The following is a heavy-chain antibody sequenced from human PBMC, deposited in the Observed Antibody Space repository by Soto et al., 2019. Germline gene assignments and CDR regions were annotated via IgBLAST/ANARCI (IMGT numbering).Heavy chain of an antibody. Sequence: GGSLRLSCAASGFTFSSYSMNWVRQAPGKGLEWVSSISSSSSYIYYGDSVKGRFTISRDNAKNSLYLQMNSLRAEDMAVYYCARGWVVVPAAMSTTKKYYYYYYMDVWGKGTTVTVSS. CDR3: ARGWVVVPAAMSTTKKYYYYYYMDV. D-gene: IGHD2-2*01. V-gene: IGHV3-21*06. CDR2: ISSSSSYI. J-gene: IGHJ6*03. CDR1: GFTFSSYS.